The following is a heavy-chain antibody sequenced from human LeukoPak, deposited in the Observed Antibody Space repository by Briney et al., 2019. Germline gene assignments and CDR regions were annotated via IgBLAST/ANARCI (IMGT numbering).Heavy chain of an antibody. CDR1: GGTVSNGNYY. CDR3: ARSQNYYGSGDY. CDR2: IYYSGST. V-gene: IGHV4-61*01. J-gene: IGHJ4*02. Sequence: SETLSLTCTVSGGTVSNGNYYWSWLRHPPGKALEWIGYIYYSGSTYYNPSLEGRVTISVDTSKNQFSVKLSSVTTADTAVYYCARSQNYYGSGDYWSQGTLVTVSS. D-gene: IGHD3-10*01.